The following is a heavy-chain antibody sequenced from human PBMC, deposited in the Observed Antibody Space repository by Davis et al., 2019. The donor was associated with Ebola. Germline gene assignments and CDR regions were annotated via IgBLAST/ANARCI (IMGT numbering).Heavy chain of an antibody. CDR2: IGTAGDT. CDR1: GFTFSSYD. D-gene: IGHD4-23*01. Sequence: GGSLRLSCAASGFTFSSYDMHWVRQATGKGLEWVSAIGTAGDTYYPGSVKGRFTISRENAKNSLYLQMNSLRAGDTAVYYCARGASVVTPFRRAWGTYYFDYWGQGTLVTVSS. CDR3: ARGASVVTPFRRAWGTYYFDY. V-gene: IGHV3-13*01. J-gene: IGHJ4*02.